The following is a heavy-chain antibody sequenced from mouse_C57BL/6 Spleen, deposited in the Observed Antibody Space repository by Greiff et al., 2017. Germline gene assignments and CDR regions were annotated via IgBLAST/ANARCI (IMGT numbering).Heavy chain of an antibody. CDR3: TRSFYDYDSYYAMDY. J-gene: IGHJ4*01. D-gene: IGHD2-4*01. CDR1: GYTFTSYW. CDR2: IYPGNSDT. V-gene: IGHV1-5*01. Sequence: EVQLQQSGTVLARPGASVKMSCKTSGYTFTSYWMHWVKQRPGQGLEWIGAIYPGNSDTSYNQKFKGKAKLTAVTSASTAYMELSSLTNEDSAVYYGTRSFYDYDSYYAMDYWGQGTSLTVSS.